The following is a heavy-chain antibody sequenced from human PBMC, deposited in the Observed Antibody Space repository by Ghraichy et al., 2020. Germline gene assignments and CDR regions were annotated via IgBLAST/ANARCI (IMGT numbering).Heavy chain of an antibody. Sequence: GGSLRLSCAASGFTVSSNYMSWVRQAPGKGLEWVSVIYSGGSTYYADSVKGRFTISRDNSKNTLYLQMNSLRAEDTAVYYCARANRMEPYTIFGVVRPGGKGHAFDIWGQGTMVTVSS. J-gene: IGHJ3*02. V-gene: IGHV3-53*01. D-gene: IGHD3-3*01. CDR1: GFTVSSNY. CDR2: IYSGGST. CDR3: ARANRMEPYTIFGVVRPGGKGHAFDI.